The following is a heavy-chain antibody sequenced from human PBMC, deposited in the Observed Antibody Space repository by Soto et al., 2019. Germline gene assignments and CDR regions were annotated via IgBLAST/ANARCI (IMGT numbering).Heavy chain of an antibody. CDR1: GESFSGYY. Sequence: QVQLQQWGAGLLRPAETLSLTCAVYGESFSGYYWTWIRQPPGKGLEWIGEINQSGFTSYNPSLESRVTMSVDTSKNQFSLRLSSVTAADTAVYYCARFPFDRSSWTNPRYFDYWGQGTLVTVSS. V-gene: IGHV4-34*01. D-gene: IGHD6-13*01. CDR2: INQSGFT. CDR3: ARFPFDRSSWTNPRYFDY. J-gene: IGHJ4*02.